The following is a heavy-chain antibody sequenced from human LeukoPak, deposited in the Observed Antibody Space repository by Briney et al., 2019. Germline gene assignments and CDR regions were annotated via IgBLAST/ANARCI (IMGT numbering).Heavy chain of an antibody. J-gene: IGHJ4*02. D-gene: IGHD3-22*01. Sequence: ASVKVSCKASGYTFTSYDINWVRQATGQGLEWMGWMNPNSGNTGYAQKFRGRVTITRNTPISTAYMELSSLRSEDTAVYYCARGPPSQRYYYDSSGYYLNYWGQGTLVTVSS. V-gene: IGHV1-8*03. CDR2: MNPNSGNT. CDR3: ARGPPSQRYYYDSSGYYLNY. CDR1: GYTFTSYD.